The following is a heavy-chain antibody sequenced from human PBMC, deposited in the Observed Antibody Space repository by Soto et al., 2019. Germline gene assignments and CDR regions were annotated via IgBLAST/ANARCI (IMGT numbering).Heavy chain of an antibody. D-gene: IGHD1-1*01. J-gene: IGHJ4*02. V-gene: IGHV3-30*04. CDR2: ISYDGSNK. CDR3: KNGRTD. Sequence: QVQLVESGGGVVQPGRSLRLSCAASGFTFSSYAMHWVRQAPGKGLEWVAVISYDGSNKYYADSVKGLFTISRDNSENTLSLQMISLRPEDTDVYYCKNGRTDWGQGTLVTVSS. CDR1: GFTFSSYA.